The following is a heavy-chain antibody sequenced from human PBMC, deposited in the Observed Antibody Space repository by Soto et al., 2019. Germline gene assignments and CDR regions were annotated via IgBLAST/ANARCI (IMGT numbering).Heavy chain of an antibody. CDR3: ARENHRELYSSGDHYGMDV. CDR2: IIPIFGKA. D-gene: IGHD6-19*01. J-gene: IGHJ6*02. Sequence: SVKVSRKASGGPFSSDAISWVRQAPGQGLEWMGGIIPIFGKANYAQKFQGRVTITTDESTSTAYMELSSLRSEDTAVYYCARENHRELYSSGDHYGMDVWAQGTTVTVSS. V-gene: IGHV1-69*05. CDR1: GGPFSSDA.